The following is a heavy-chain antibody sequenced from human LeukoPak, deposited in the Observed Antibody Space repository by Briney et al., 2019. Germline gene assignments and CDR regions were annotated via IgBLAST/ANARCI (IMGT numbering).Heavy chain of an antibody. Sequence: GASVKVSCKASGYTFTGYYMHWVRQAPGQGLEWMGWINPNSGGTNYAQKFQGRVTMTRDTSISTAYMKLSRLRSDDTAVYYCARVKGYGDYSLYYFDYWGQGTLVTVSS. D-gene: IGHD4-17*01. J-gene: IGHJ4*02. CDR2: INPNSGGT. CDR1: GYTFTGYY. CDR3: ARVKGYGDYSLYYFDY. V-gene: IGHV1-2*02.